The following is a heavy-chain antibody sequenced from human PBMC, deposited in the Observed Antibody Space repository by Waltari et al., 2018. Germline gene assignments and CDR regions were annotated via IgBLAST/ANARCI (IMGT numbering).Heavy chain of an antibody. J-gene: IGHJ4*02. D-gene: IGHD6-13*01. Sequence: EVQLVESGGGLVQPGASLRLSCPASGFTFSSYWMHWVRTAPGKGLVWVSRINSDGSSTSYADSVKGRFTISRDNAKNTLYLQMNSLRAEDTAVYYCASSIAAAPGYWGQGTLVTVSS. CDR1: GFTFSSYW. V-gene: IGHV3-74*01. CDR2: INSDGSST. CDR3: ASSIAAAPGY.